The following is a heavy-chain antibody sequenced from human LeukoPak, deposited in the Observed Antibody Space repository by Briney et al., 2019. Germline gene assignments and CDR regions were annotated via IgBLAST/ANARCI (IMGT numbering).Heavy chain of an antibody. CDR2: IKQDGSEK. D-gene: IGHD4-23*01. CDR3: AGTTVVTPEDY. CDR1: GFTFSSYW. V-gene: IGHV3-7*01. Sequence: PGGSLRLSCAASGFTFSSYWMSWVRQAPGKGLEWVANIKQDGSEKYYVDSVKGRFTISRNNAKNSLYLQMNSLRAEDTAVYYCAGTTVVTPEDYWGQGTLVTVSS. J-gene: IGHJ4*02.